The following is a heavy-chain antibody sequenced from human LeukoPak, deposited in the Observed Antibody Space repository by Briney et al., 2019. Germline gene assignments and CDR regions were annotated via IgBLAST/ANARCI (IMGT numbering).Heavy chain of an antibody. Sequence: GASVKVSSKASGNDFSDFYFNWVRQAPGRGLEWVGWINPHSRATHYAQRFRGRVTLEASITTGYMELNSLTSDDTAVYYCVTTSVTHTRDPWGQGTLVTVSS. CDR2: INPHSRAT. J-gene: IGHJ5*02. V-gene: IGHV1-2*02. CDR1: GNDFSDFY. D-gene: IGHD5/OR15-5a*01. CDR3: VTTSVTHTRDP.